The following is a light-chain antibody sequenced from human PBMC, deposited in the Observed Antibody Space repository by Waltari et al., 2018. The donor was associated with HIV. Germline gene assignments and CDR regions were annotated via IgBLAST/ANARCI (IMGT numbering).Light chain of an antibody. CDR2: KDT. Sequence: SYELTQPSSVSVSPGQTARITCSGDKLPEKNARWFQQRPGQAPVLLIYKDTERPSWISERFSGSSSGTTVTLTITGAQVEDEADYYCYSTSDDNVVFGGGTKLMVL. J-gene: IGLJ2*01. V-gene: IGLV3-27*01. CDR3: YSTSDDNVV. CDR1: KLPEKN.